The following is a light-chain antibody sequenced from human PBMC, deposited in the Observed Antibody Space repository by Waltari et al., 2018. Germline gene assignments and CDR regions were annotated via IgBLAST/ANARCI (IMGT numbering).Light chain of an antibody. CDR2: KAS. V-gene: IGKV1-5*03. CDR3: QQYNSYSPYT. Sequence: DIQMTQSPSTLSASVGDRVTITCRASQGISSWLACYQQKPGKAPKLLIYKASSLESGFPSRFSGSGSVTEFTLTISSLQPDDFATYYCQQYNSYSPYTFGQGTKLEIK. J-gene: IGKJ2*01. CDR1: QGISSW.